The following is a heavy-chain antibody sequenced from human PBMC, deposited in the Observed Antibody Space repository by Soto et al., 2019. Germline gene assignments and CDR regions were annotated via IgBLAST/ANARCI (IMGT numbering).Heavy chain of an antibody. V-gene: IGHV3-64D*06. D-gene: IGHD3-10*01. J-gene: IGHJ6*02. Sequence: GGSLRLSCSASGFTFNQNSMQWVRQSPGKGLQFVSTISSNGGGTDYTDSVKGRFTISRDNSKKTLYLQMSRLRPGDTAIYYCVKDYFGMDVWGQGTKVTVSS. CDR1: GFTFNQNS. CDR2: ISSNGGGT. CDR3: VKDYFGMDV.